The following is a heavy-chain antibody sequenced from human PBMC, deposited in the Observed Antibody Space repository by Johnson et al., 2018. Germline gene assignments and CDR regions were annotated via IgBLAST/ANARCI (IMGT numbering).Heavy chain of an antibody. Sequence: VQLQESGGDLVQPGGSLRLSCAASGFTFSNAWMNWVRQAPGKGLEWVGRIKSKTDGGTTDYAATVKGRFTISRYDSKSIAYLQMNSLKSEDTAVYYCTRERGVEMATIPDAFDVWGQGTMVTVSS. CDR2: IKSKTDGGTT. D-gene: IGHD5-24*01. CDR1: GFTFSNAW. J-gene: IGHJ3*01. CDR3: TRERGVEMATIPDAFDV. V-gene: IGHV3-15*07.